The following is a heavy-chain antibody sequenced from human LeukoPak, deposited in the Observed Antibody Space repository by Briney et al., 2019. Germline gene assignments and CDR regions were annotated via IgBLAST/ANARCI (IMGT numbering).Heavy chain of an antibody. Sequence: GGSLRLSCAASGFTFSSYWMSWVRQAPGKGLEWVANIKQDGSEKYYVDSVKGRFTISRDNAKNSLYLQMNSLRAEDTAVYYCARTPTVTTLDHDAFDIWGQGTMVTVSS. CDR2: IKQDGSEK. D-gene: IGHD4-17*01. CDR3: ARTPTVTTLDHDAFDI. CDR1: GFTFSSYW. J-gene: IGHJ3*02. V-gene: IGHV3-7*01.